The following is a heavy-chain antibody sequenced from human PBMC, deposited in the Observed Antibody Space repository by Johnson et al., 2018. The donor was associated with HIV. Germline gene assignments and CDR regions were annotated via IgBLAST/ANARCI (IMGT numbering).Heavy chain of an antibody. CDR3: AMPYYFDSGVYQ. J-gene: IGHJ3*01. V-gene: IGHV3-33*01. D-gene: IGHD3-22*01. Sequence: QVQLVESGGGVVQPGKSLRLSCVASGFTFSSYGMHWVRQAPGRGLEWVAVIWYDGSNKYYADSVKGRFTISRDNSKNTLYLQMGSLRVEDMGIYYCAMPYYFDSGVYQWGQGTMVTVSS. CDR1: GFTFSSYG. CDR2: IWYDGSNK.